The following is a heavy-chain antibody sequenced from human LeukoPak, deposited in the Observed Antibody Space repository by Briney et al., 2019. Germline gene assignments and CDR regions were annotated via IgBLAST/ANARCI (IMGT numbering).Heavy chain of an antibody. J-gene: IGHJ4*02. V-gene: IGHV4-31*03. Sequence: PSETLSLTCTVSGGSISSGGYYWSWIRQHPGKGLEWIGYIYYSGSTYYNPSLKSRVTISVDTSKNQFSLKLSSVTAADTAVYYCARRVVNYYDSSGYYSSDDFDYWGQGTLATVSS. CDR1: GGSISSGGYY. CDR2: IYYSGST. CDR3: ARRVVNYYDSSGYYSSDDFDY. D-gene: IGHD3-22*01.